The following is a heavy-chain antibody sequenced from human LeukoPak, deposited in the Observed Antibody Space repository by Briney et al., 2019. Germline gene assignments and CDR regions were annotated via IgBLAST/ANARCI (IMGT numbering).Heavy chain of an antibody. Sequence: GGSLRLSCAASGFTVSNNYISWLRQAPGKGLEWVSLIYSGGKTYYADSVKGRFIISRDNSKNTLYLQMNSLRAEDTAVYYCAREYCSDGTCYYYYGMDVWGHGTTVTVSS. CDR3: AREYCSDGTCYYYYGMDV. D-gene: IGHD2-15*01. J-gene: IGHJ6*02. CDR2: IYSGGKT. V-gene: IGHV3-53*01. CDR1: GFTVSNNY.